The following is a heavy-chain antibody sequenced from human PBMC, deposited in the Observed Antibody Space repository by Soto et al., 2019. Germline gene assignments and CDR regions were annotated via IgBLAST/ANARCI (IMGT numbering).Heavy chain of an antibody. D-gene: IGHD6-13*01. CDR1: GFSLSTSGVG. CDR3: AHRPQYSRNWYVDWFDP. J-gene: IGHJ5*02. Sequence: QITLKESGPTLVQRTQTLTLTCTFSGFSLSTSGVGVGWFRQPPGKALEWLALIYWDDGKRYSPSLKSRLTITKDTSKNQVVLTTTKMDPVDTATYYCAHRPQYSRNWYVDWFDPWRHGTLATVSS. V-gene: IGHV2-5*02. CDR2: IYWDDGK.